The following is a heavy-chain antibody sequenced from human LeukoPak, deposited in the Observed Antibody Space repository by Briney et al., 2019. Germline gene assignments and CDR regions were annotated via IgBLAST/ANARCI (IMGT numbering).Heavy chain of an antibody. CDR2: ISNSGST. V-gene: IGHV4-39*01. Sequence: PSETLSLTCTVSSGSISSSTYSWGWIRQPPGKGLEWIGSISNSGSTYYNPSLRSRVTISVDTSKNQFSLKLSSVTAADTAVYPCSNTNRGWYGVGDYWGQGVLVTVSS. D-gene: IGHD6-19*01. CDR3: SNTNRGWYGVGDY. J-gene: IGHJ4*02. CDR1: SGSISSSTYS.